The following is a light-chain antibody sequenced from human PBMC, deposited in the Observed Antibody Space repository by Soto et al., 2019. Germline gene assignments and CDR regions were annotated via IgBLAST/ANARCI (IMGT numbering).Light chain of an antibody. CDR1: QSVSSNS. CDR3: QQCGGSPT. Sequence: EVVLTQSPGTLSFSPGERATLSGRASQSVSSNSLAWYKQKPGQAPRRLIYGASTRATGIPARFSGSGSGTDFTLTIRRLEPEDFAMYYCQQCGGSPTFGQGTKLDIK. CDR2: GAS. J-gene: IGKJ1*01. V-gene: IGKV3-20*01.